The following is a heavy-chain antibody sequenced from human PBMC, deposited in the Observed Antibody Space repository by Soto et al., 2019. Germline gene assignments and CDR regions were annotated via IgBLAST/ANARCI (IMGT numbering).Heavy chain of an antibody. D-gene: IGHD5-12*01. J-gene: IGHJ5*02. CDR1: GGTFSSYA. CDR2: IIPIFGTA. V-gene: IGHV1-69*13. Sequence: SVKVSCKASGGTFSSYAISWVRQAPGQGLEWMGGIIPIFGTANYAQKFQGRVTITADESTSTAYMELSSLRSEDTAVYYCARDRAKWPRLRSAAWFDPWGQGTLVTVSS. CDR3: ARDRAKWPRLRSAAWFDP.